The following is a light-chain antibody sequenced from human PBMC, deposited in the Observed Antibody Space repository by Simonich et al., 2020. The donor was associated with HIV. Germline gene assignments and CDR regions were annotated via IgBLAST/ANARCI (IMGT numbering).Light chain of an antibody. J-gene: IGLJ3*02. V-gene: IGLV2-14*01. CDR2: DVS. Sequence: QSALTQPASVSGSPGQSITISCTGTSIDVGGYNYVSWYQQHPGKAPKLMIYDVSKRPSGVANRVSGSKSGNTASLTISGLQAEDEADYYCNSYTSSSTWVFGGGTKLTVL. CDR3: NSYTSSSTWV. CDR1: SIDVGGYNY.